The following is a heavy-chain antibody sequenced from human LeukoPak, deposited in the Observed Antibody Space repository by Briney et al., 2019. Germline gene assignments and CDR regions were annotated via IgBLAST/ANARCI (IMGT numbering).Heavy chain of an antibody. J-gene: IGHJ4*02. CDR1: GGSISSYY. CDR3: ARGGYSGYDYFNY. Sequence: PSENLSLTCTVSGGSISSYYWSWIRQPPGKGLEWIGYIYYSGSTSYNPSLKSRVTISVDTSKNQFSLKLTSVTAADTAVYYCARGGYSGYDYFNYWGQGTLVTVSS. CDR2: IYYSGST. D-gene: IGHD5-12*01. V-gene: IGHV4-59*01.